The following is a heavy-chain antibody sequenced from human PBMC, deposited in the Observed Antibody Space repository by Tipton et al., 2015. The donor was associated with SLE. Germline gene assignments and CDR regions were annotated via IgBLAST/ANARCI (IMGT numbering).Heavy chain of an antibody. J-gene: IGHJ4*02. D-gene: IGHD5-24*01. CDR3: AREKGYNWPFDF. CDR2: IYTGGST. Sequence: TLSLTCTVSGDSMNDYYWNWIRQAPGKGLEWVGYIYTGGSTHYNPSLRSRVTISVDTSNNQFSLKLRSVSAAETAVYYCAREKGYNWPFDFWGQGTLVTVSS. V-gene: IGHV4-4*08. CDR1: GDSMNDYY.